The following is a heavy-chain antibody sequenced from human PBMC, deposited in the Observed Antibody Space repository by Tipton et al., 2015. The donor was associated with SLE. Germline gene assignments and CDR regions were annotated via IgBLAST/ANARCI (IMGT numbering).Heavy chain of an antibody. D-gene: IGHD2-2*02. Sequence: TLSLTCTVSGGSISSYYWSWIRQSPGKGLEWIGYIHYSGSTYDNPSLKSRVTISVDTSKNQFSLKLSSVTAADTAVYYCAREYPLYGMDVWGQGTTVTVSS. CDR2: IHYSGST. V-gene: IGHV4-59*12. J-gene: IGHJ6*02. CDR3: AREYPLYGMDV. CDR1: GGSISSYY.